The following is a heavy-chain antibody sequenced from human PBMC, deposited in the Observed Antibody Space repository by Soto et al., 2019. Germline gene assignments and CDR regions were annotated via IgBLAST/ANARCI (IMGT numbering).Heavy chain of an antibody. CDR1: GGSISSGGYY. D-gene: IGHD3-9*01. V-gene: IGHV4-31*03. CDR3: ARGSGETGYSYGHYFDY. CDR2: IYYSGST. J-gene: IGHJ4*02. Sequence: SETLSLTCTVSGGSISSGGYYWSWIRQHPGKGLEWIGYIYYSGSTYYNPSLKSRVTISVDTSKNQFSLKLSSVTAADTAVYYCARGSGETGYSYGHYFDYWGQGTLVTVSS.